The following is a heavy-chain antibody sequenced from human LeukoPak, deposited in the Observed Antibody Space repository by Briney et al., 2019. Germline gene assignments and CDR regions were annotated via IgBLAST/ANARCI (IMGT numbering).Heavy chain of an antibody. CDR2: VNPNTGGT. CDR3: ARDREYCGGDCYPYYFHS. CDR1: GGTFSSYA. V-gene: IGHV1-2*06. Sequence: ASVKVSCKTSGGTFSSYAISWVRQAPGQGLEWMGRVNPNTGGTYYAQKFQGRVTMTRDTSISTAYMELSGLRSDDTALYYCARDREYCGGDCYPYYFHSWGQGTLVTVSS. J-gene: IGHJ4*02. D-gene: IGHD2-21*02.